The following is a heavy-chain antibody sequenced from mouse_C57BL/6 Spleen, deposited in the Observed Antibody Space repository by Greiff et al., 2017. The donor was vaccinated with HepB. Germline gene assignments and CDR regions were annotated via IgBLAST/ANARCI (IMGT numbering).Heavy chain of an antibody. Sequence: EVKLEESEGGLVQPGSSMKLSCTASGFTFSDYYMAWVRQVPEKGLEWVANINYDGSSTYYLDSLKSRFIISRDNAKNILYLQMSSLKSEDTATYYCARFLRGYFDVWGTGTTVTVSS. V-gene: IGHV5-16*01. CDR3: ARFLRGYFDV. CDR1: GFTFSDYY. J-gene: IGHJ1*03. CDR2: INYDGSST. D-gene: IGHD1-1*01.